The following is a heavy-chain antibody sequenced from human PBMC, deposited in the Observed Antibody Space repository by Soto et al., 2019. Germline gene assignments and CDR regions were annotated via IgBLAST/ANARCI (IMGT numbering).Heavy chain of an antibody. CDR2: IYYSGST. CDR3: AREVSAYGDYANWFDP. V-gene: IGHV4-30-4*01. Sequence: SETLSLTCTVSGGSISSGDYYWSWIRQPPGKGLEWIGYIYYSGSTYYNLSLKSRVTISVDTSKNQSSLKLSSVTAADTAVYYCAREVSAYGDYANWFDPWGQGTLVTVSS. CDR1: GGSISSGDYY. J-gene: IGHJ5*02. D-gene: IGHD4-17*01.